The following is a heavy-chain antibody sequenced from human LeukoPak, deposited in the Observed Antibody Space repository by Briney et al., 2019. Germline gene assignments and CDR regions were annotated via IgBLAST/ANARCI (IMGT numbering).Heavy chain of an antibody. CDR2: ISDTVRDT. D-gene: IGHD4-17*01. CDR3: AKDNYGGIFAS. V-gene: IGHV3-23*01. J-gene: IGHJ4*02. Sequence: LAGGSLRLSGAASGFTFSAYGMSWVRQAPGKGLEWVSHISDTVRDTWYANSVKGRFIISRDNSRDTVYLQMSSLRPEDTALYFCAKDNYGGIFASWGQGTLVTVSS. CDR1: GFTFSAYG.